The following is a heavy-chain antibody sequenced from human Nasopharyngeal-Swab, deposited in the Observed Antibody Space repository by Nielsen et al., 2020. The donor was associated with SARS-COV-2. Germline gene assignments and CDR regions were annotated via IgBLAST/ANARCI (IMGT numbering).Heavy chain of an antibody. CDR1: GGSISTSSYY. CDR3: ARDGYRSGWYPNWFDP. D-gene: IGHD6-19*01. J-gene: IGHJ5*02. Sequence: SETLSLTCTVSGGSISTSSYYWGWIRQPPGKGLEWIGTIYYGGSTYYNPSLKSRITISIDTSKNQFSLKLSSVTAADTAVYYCARDGYRSGWYPNWFDPWGQGTLVIVSS. V-gene: IGHV4-39*07. CDR2: IYYGGST.